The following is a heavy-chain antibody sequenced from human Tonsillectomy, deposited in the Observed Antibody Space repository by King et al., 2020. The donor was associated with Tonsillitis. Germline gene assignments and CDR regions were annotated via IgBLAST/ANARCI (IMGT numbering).Heavy chain of an antibody. J-gene: IGHJ6*02. CDR2: IYSGGRT. CDR3: AKVWVTQDWNYVDYYYGMDV. V-gene: IGHV3-53*04. D-gene: IGHD1-7*01. Sequence: EVQLVESGGGLVQPGRSLRLSCAASGFTVNVNSNYMSWVRQAPGKGLECVSVIYSGGRTYYADSVKGRFTISRHNSKNTVYLQMNSLRGEDTAVYYCAKVWVTQDWNYVDYYYGMDVWGQGTTVTVSS. CDR1: GFTVNVNSNY.